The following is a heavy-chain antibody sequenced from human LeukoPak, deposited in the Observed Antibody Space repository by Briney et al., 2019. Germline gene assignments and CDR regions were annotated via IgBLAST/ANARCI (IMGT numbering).Heavy chain of an antibody. Sequence: GGSLRLSCAASGFTFSSYWMSWVRQAPGKGLEWVANIKQDGSEKYYVDSVKGRFTISRDNAKNSLYLQMNSLRAEDTAVYYCARPGAYYYGSGSYSPPNYWGQGTLVTVSS. D-gene: IGHD3-10*01. J-gene: IGHJ4*02. CDR2: IKQDGSEK. CDR3: ARPGAYYYGSGSYSPPNY. V-gene: IGHV3-7*01. CDR1: GFTFSSYW.